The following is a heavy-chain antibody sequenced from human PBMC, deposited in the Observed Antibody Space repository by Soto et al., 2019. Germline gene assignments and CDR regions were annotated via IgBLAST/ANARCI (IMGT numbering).Heavy chain of an antibody. D-gene: IGHD1-1*01. CDR3: AKDKGVFNWATSYFDY. CDR1: GFTFSAYA. V-gene: IGHV3-30*18. CDR2: TSYDGNNE. Sequence: PGGSLRLSCSVSGFTFSAYAMHWARQAPGKGLEWVALTSYDGNNEYYTDSVKGRFTISRDNSKNTLFLQMNSPRPEDTAVYYCAKDKGVFNWATSYFDYWGQGALVTVSS. J-gene: IGHJ4*02.